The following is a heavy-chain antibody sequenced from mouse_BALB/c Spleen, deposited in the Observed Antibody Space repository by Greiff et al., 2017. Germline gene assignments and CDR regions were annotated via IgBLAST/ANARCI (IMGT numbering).Heavy chain of an antibody. J-gene: IGHJ4*01. CDR2: IDPANGNT. Sequence: EVQLQQSGAELVKPGASVKLSCTASGFNIKDTYMHWVKQRPEQGLEWIGRIDPANGNTKYDPKFQGKATITADTSSNTAYLQLSSLTSEDTAVYYCASYYSYAMDYWGPGPSVTVSS. CDR3: ASYYSYAMDY. V-gene: IGHV14-3*02. D-gene: IGHD2-10*01. CDR1: GFNIKDTY.